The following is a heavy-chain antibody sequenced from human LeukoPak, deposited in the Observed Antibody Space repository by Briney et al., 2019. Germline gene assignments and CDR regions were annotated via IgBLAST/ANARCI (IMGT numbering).Heavy chain of an antibody. V-gene: IGHV3-23*01. CDR1: GFTFSSYA. D-gene: IGHD3-22*01. J-gene: IGHJ3*02. Sequence: GGSLRLSCAASGFTFSSYAMSWVRQAPGKGLEWVSAISGSGGSTYYADSVKGRFTISRDNSKNTLYLQMNSLRAEDTAVYYCAKRTGYYDSSGYYEDAFDIWGQGTMVTVSS. CDR3: AKRTGYYDSSGYYEDAFDI. CDR2: ISGSGGST.